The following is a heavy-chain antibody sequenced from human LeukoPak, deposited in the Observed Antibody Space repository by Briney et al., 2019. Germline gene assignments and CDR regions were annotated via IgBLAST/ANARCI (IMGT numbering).Heavy chain of an antibody. J-gene: IGHJ4*02. CDR3: ARMGGVGDILTGYYQYYFDY. V-gene: IGHV3-74*01. CDR2: ISNDGSRT. CDR1: GFTFSNYW. Sequence: GGSLRLSCAASGFTFSNYWMHWVRQAPGKGLVWVSRISNDGSRTTYADSVKGRFTISRDNAKNTLYLQMNSLRAEDTAVYYCARMGGVGDILTGYYQYYFDYWGQGTLVTVSS. D-gene: IGHD3-9*01.